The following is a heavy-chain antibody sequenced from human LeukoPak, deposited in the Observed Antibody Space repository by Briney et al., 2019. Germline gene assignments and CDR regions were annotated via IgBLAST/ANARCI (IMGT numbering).Heavy chain of an antibody. J-gene: IGHJ4*02. Sequence: SETLSLTCAVYGGSFSGYYWSWIRQPPGKGLEWIEEINHSGSTNYNPSLKSRVTISVDTSKNQFSLKLSSVTAADTAVYYCAREAKNWGQGTLVTVSS. CDR3: AREAKN. CDR2: INHSGST. V-gene: IGHV4-34*01. CDR1: GGSFSGYY. D-gene: IGHD4/OR15-4a*01.